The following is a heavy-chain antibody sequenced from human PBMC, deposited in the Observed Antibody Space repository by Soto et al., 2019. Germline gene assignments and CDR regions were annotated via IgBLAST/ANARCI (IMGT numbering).Heavy chain of an antibody. CDR1: GFTSSSYT. Sequence: PGGSLRLSCAASGFTSSSYTMNWVRQAPGKGLEWVSSISTSDSDIYYADSVKGRFTISRDNAKNSLYLQMNSLRAEDTALYYCARDRNSGSYQNGMAVWGQGTTVTVSS. J-gene: IGHJ6*02. CDR3: ARDRNSGSYQNGMAV. V-gene: IGHV3-21*01. CDR2: ISTSDSDI. D-gene: IGHD1-26*01.